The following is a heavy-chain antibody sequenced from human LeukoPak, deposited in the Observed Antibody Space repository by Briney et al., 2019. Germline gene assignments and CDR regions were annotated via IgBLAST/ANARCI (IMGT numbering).Heavy chain of an antibody. Sequence: PSETLSLTCTVSGGSISSYYWSWIRQAPGNGLEWVGDIDHRGSINYNPSLKSRVTISVDTSKNQFSLRLSSVTAADTAVYYCARGLVVVTMTSSIMDVWGQGTTVTVSS. CDR3: ARGLVVVTMTSSIMDV. CDR1: GGSISSYY. J-gene: IGHJ6*02. V-gene: IGHV4-34*01. CDR2: IDHRGSI. D-gene: IGHD3-22*01.